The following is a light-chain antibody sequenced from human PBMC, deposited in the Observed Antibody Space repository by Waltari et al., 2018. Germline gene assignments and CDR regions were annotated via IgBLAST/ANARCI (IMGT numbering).Light chain of an antibody. CDR3: MQGTYWPYT. CDR1: QSLVHSDGNTY. J-gene: IGKJ2*01. CDR2: KVS. Sequence: DVVMTQSPLSLPVTLGQPASLSCMSSQSLVHSDGNTYLIWFHQRPGQSPRRLIYKVSNRESGVPDRFSGSGSDTDFTLKISRVEADDVGVYYCMQGTYWPYTFGQGTRLDIK. V-gene: IGKV2-30*02.